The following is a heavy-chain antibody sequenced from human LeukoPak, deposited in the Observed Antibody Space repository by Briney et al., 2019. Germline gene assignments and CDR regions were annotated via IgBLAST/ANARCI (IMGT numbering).Heavy chain of an antibody. CDR2: ISYRGST. V-gene: IGHV4-59*08. CDR1: GGSISSYY. D-gene: IGHD4-17*01. J-gene: IGHJ4*02. CDR3: ARHCYGAYRENFEY. Sequence: SETLSLTCTVSGGSISSYYWSRIRQPPGKGLEWIGYISYRGSTDYNPSLKSRVTISLDTSKNQFSLKLSSVTAADTAVYYCARHCYGAYRENFEYWGQGTLVTVSS.